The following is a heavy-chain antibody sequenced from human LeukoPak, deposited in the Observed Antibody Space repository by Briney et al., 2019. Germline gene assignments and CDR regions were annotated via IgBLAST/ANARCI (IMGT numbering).Heavy chain of an antibody. CDR3: ARARSGSYLHFDY. CDR1: GGTFSRYA. Sequence: SVKVSCKASGGTFSRYAISWVRQAPGQGLEWMGRIIPILGIANYAQKFQGRVTITADKSTSTAYMELSSLRSEDTAVYYCARARSGSYLHFDYWGQGTLVTVSS. CDR2: IIPILGIA. D-gene: IGHD3-10*01. J-gene: IGHJ4*02. V-gene: IGHV1-69*04.